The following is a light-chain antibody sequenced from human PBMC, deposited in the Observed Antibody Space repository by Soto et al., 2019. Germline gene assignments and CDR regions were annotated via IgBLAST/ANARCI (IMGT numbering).Light chain of an antibody. Sequence: QSALTQPASVSGSPGQSITISCTGTSSDVGGYNYVSWYQQHPVKAPKLMIYDVTNRPSGVSDRFSGYKSGNTASLTISGLQAEDAADYYCSSYTSSSTPYVFGTGTKLTVL. V-gene: IGLV2-14*01. CDR2: DVT. J-gene: IGLJ1*01. CDR3: SSYTSSSTPYV. CDR1: SSDVGGYNY.